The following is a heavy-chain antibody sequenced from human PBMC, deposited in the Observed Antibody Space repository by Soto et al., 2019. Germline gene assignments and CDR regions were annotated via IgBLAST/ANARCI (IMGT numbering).Heavy chain of an antibody. CDR2: IYYSGST. CDR1: DSSFSGGC. J-gene: IGHJ3*02. D-gene: IGHD2-2*02. Sequence: SETLPLTGAFSDSSFSGGCWIWNRQPPGKGLEWIGIIYYSGSTYYNPSLKSRVTISVDTSKNQFSLKLSSVTAADTAVYYCARDEIVVVPAAILGAFDIWGQGTMVTVSS. CDR3: ARDEIVVVPAAILGAFDI. V-gene: IGHV4-59*04.